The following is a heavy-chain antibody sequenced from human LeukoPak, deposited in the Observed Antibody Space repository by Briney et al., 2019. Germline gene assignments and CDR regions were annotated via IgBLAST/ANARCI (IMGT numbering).Heavy chain of an antibody. D-gene: IGHD1-7*01. CDR2: INHSGST. V-gene: IGHV4-34*01. J-gene: IGHJ5*02. CDR1: GGSFSGYY. CDR3: ARDRRRTMLPGGTPLVWFDP. Sequence: PSETLSLTCAVYGGSFSGYYWSWIRQPPGKGLEWIGEINHSGSTNYNPSLKSRVTISVDTSKNQFSLKLSSVTAADTAVYYCARDRRRTMLPGGTPLVWFDPWGQGTLVTVSS.